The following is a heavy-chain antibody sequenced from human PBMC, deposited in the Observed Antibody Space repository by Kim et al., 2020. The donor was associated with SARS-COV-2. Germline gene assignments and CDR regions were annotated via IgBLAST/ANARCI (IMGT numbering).Heavy chain of an antibody. J-gene: IGHJ6*02. D-gene: IGHD3-9*01. V-gene: IGHV3-30*18. CDR1: GFTFSSYG. CDR2: ISYDGSNK. Sequence: GGSLRLSCAASGFTFSSYGMHWVRQAPGKGLEWVAVISYDGSNKYYADSVKGRFTISRDNSKNTLYLQMNSLRAEDTAVYYCAKDLKGYFDWLRSRFYYYSGMDVWGQGPTVTVSS. CDR3: AKDLKGYFDWLRSRFYYYSGMDV.